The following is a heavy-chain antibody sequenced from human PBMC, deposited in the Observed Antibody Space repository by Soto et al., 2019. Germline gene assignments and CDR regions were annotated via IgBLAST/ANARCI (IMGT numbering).Heavy chain of an antibody. CDR1: GYSFTSYW. V-gene: IGHV5-10-1*01. Sequence: HGESLKISCKGSGYSFTSYWISWVRQMPGKGLEWMGRIDPSDSYTNYSPSFQGHVTISADKSISTAYLQWSSLKASDTAMYYCARLSDTTGTTVIWFDPWGQGTLVTVSS. CDR3: ARLSDTTGTTVIWFDP. J-gene: IGHJ5*02. D-gene: IGHD1-1*01. CDR2: IDPSDSYT.